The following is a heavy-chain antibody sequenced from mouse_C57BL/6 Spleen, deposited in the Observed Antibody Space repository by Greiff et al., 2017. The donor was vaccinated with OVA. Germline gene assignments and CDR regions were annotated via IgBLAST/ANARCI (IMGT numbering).Heavy chain of an antibody. V-gene: IGHV1-18*01. CDR2: INPNNGGT. J-gene: IGHJ4*01. CDR3: ARRDYDDYYAMDY. Sequence: VHVKQSGPELVKPGASVKIPCKASGYTFTDYNMDWVKQSHGKSLEWIGDINPNNGGTIYNQKFKGKATLTVDKSSSTAYMELRSLTAEDTAVYYCARRDYDDYYAMDYWGQGTSVTVSS. D-gene: IGHD2-4*01. CDR1: GYTFTDYN.